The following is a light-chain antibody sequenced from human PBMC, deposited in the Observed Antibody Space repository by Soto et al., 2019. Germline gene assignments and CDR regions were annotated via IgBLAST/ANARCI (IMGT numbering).Light chain of an antibody. V-gene: IGKV1-17*03. CDR1: QDINNY. CDR2: GAS. CDR3: LQHRSYPLT. J-gene: IGKJ4*01. Sequence: DIQMTQSPSAMSASVGDRVTITCRARQDINNYLAWFQQKPGKVPKRLIYGASSLQSGVPSRFSGSGSGTEFTLTISSLQPEDFATYYCLQHRSYPLTFGGGTKVDIK.